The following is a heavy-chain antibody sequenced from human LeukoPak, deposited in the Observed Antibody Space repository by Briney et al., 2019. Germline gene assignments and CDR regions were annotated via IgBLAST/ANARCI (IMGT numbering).Heavy chain of an antibody. Sequence: GGSLRLSCAASGFTFSSYSMNWVRQAPGKGLEWVSYISSSSSTIYYADSVKGRFTISRDNAKNSLYLQMNSLRAEDTAVYYCASVCSSTSCYSKGLVDYWGQGTLVTISS. D-gene: IGHD2-2*01. J-gene: IGHJ4*02. CDR1: GFTFSSYS. CDR3: ASVCSSTSCYSKGLVDY. CDR2: ISSSSSTI. V-gene: IGHV3-48*01.